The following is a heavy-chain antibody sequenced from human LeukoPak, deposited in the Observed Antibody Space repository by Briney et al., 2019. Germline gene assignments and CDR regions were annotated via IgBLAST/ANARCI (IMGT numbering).Heavy chain of an antibody. Sequence: SETLSPTCAVYGGSFSGYYWSWIRQPPGKGLEWIGEINHSGSTNYNPSLKSRVTISVDTSKNQFSLKLSSVTAADTAVYYCARGQKRYYYDSSGYPLKSWGQGTLVTVSS. CDR1: GGSFSGYY. D-gene: IGHD3-22*01. CDR3: ARGQKRYYYDSSGYPLKS. J-gene: IGHJ4*02. V-gene: IGHV4-34*01. CDR2: INHSGST.